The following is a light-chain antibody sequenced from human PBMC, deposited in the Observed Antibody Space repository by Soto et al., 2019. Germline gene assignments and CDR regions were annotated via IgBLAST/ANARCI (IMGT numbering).Light chain of an antibody. V-gene: IGKV1-12*01. CDR2: TVS. J-gene: IGKJ4*01. CDR1: QGVNNW. Sequence: DIQMTQSPSSVSASVGDSVTITCRASQGVNNWLAWYQQKPGKAPKVLISTVSRLQSGVPPRFSGSGSGTDFTLTISSLQPEDVATYYCQQAKSFPLTFGGGTKVEIK. CDR3: QQAKSFPLT.